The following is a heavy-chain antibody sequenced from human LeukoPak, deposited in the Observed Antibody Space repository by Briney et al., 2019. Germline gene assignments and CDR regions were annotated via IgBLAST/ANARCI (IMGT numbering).Heavy chain of an antibody. J-gene: IGHJ4*02. V-gene: IGHV3-11*01. CDR1: GFTFSDYY. D-gene: IGHD3-22*01. Sequence: GGSLRLSCAASGFTFSDYYMSWIRQAPGKGLEWVSYISSSGSTIYYADSVKGRFTISRDNSKNSLYLQMNSLRAEDTAVYCCASPQLYDSSGYYPFDYWGQGTLVTVSS. CDR2: ISSSGSTI. CDR3: ASPQLYDSSGYYPFDY.